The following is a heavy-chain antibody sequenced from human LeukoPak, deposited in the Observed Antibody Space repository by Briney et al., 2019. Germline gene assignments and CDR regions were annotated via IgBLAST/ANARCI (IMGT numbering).Heavy chain of an antibody. Sequence: GGSLRLSCAVSGITLSNYGMSWVRQAPGKGLEWVAGLSGSGGGTNYTDSVQGRFTISRDNPKNTLYLQMNSLRAEDTAVYFCAKRGVVIRVFLVGFHKEAYYFDSWGQGALVTVSS. CDR2: LSGSGGGT. J-gene: IGHJ4*02. CDR1: GITLSNYG. V-gene: IGHV3-23*01. CDR3: AKRGVVIRVFLVGFHKEAYYFDS. D-gene: IGHD3-10*01.